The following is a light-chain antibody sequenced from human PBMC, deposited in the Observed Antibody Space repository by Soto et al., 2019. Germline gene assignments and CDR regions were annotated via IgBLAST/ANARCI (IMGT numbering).Light chain of an antibody. J-gene: IGLJ1*01. CDR1: SSNIENNY. V-gene: IGLV1-51*01. CDR2: DNN. Sequence: QSALAQPPSVSAAPGQKVTISCSRSSSNIENNYVSWYQQLPGTAPKLLIYDNNKRPSGIPDRFSGSKSGTSATLGITGLQTGDEADYYCGTWDSSLSAYVFGTGTKVTVL. CDR3: GTWDSSLSAYV.